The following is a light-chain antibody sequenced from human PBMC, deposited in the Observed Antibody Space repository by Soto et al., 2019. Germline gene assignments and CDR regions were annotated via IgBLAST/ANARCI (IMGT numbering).Light chain of an antibody. CDR1: SSNIGRNS. J-gene: IGLJ2*01. CDR3: AAWDDSLNGVV. Sequence: QSVLTQPPSASGTPGQRVTISCSGSSSNIGRNSVNWYQQLPATAPPLLMYSSNPRPSGVPDRFSGSKSGTSASLAISGLQSEDEADYYCAAWDDSLNGVVFGGGTKLTVL. V-gene: IGLV1-44*01. CDR2: SSN.